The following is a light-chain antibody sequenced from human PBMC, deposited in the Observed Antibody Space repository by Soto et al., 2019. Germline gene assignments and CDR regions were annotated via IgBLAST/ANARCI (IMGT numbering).Light chain of an antibody. J-gene: IGKJ2*01. CDR1: QNIRRY. Sequence: DIQMTQSPSSLSASVEDRITITCRASQNIRRYLNWYQQKPGKAPTLLISAASNLQSGVPSRFSGSGSGTDFTLTITRLQPEDFATYYCQRSYSTPQTFGQGTKVDIK. CDR3: QRSYSTPQT. CDR2: AAS. V-gene: IGKV1-39*01.